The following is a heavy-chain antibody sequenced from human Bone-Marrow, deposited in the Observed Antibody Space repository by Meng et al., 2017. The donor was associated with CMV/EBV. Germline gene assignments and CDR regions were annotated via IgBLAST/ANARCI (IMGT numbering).Heavy chain of an antibody. CDR3: ATYGGRPLLWGYGAFDI. Sequence: ASVKVSCKASGYTFTSYYMHWVRQAPGQGLEWMGIINPSGGSTSYAQKFQGIVTMTRDTSTSTVYMELSSLRSEDTAVYYCATYGGRPLLWGYGAFDIWGQGTMVTVSS. J-gene: IGHJ3*02. CDR1: GYTFTSYY. D-gene: IGHD4-23*01. CDR2: INPSGGST. V-gene: IGHV1-46*01.